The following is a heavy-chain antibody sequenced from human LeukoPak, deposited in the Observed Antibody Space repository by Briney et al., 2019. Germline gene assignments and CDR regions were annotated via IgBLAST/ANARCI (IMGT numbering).Heavy chain of an antibody. CDR1: GDFITAYY. CDR2: VYYTGST. CDR3: ATNTGTVFDY. Sequence: SETLSLTCTVSGDFITAYYWSWLRQPPGKGLEWIGYVYYTGSTEYNFSLRSRVTVSLDMSKHQFSLNLTSVTAADTAVYYCATNTGTVFDYWGQGALVTASS. D-gene: IGHD7-27*01. J-gene: IGHJ4*02. V-gene: IGHV4-59*03.